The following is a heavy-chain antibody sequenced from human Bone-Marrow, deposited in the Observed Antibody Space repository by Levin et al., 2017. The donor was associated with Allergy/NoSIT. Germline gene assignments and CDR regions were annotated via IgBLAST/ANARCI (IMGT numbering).Heavy chain of an antibody. CDR1: GFTLSDYA. Sequence: LSGGSLRLSCAASGFTLSDYAMHWVRQAPGQGLEWVSVISYDGSEKFYADSVKGRFTFSRDNSKNTLYLQMNTLRVDDTAVYYCARDKLVPSGQENYYYYHGMDVWGQGTTVTVSS. CDR3: ARDKLVPSGQENYYYYHGMDV. J-gene: IGHJ6*02. D-gene: IGHD3-10*01. V-gene: IGHV3-30*03. CDR2: ISYDGSEK.